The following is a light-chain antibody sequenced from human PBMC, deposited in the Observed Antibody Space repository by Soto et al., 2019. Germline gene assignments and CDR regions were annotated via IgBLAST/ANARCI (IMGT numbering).Light chain of an antibody. J-gene: IGLJ1*01. V-gene: IGLV2-11*01. CDR2: DVS. Sequence: QSALTQPRSVSGSPGQSVTISCTGSSSDVGGYNYVSWYQHHPGKAPKLMIYDVSKRPSGVPDRFSGSKSGNTASLTISGLQAEDEADYYCTSYTSTSPYVFGPGTKVTVL. CDR1: SSDVGGYNY. CDR3: TSYTSTSPYV.